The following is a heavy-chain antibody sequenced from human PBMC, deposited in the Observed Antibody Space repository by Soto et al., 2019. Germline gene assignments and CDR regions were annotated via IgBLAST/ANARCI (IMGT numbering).Heavy chain of an antibody. CDR1: GGSISSGDYY. CDR2: IYYSGST. J-gene: IGHJ3*02. CDR3: ARDKFPLHAFDI. V-gene: IGHV4-30-4*01. Sequence: SETLSLTCTVSGGSISSGDYYWSWIRQPPGKGLEWIGYIYYSGSTYYNPSLKSRGTISVDTSKNQFSLKLSSVTAADTAVYYCARDKFPLHAFDIWGQGTMVTVSS. D-gene: IGHD2-15*01.